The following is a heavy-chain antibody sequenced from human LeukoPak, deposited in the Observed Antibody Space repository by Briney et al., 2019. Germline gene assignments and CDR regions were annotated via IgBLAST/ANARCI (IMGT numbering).Heavy chain of an antibody. CDR2: IRYDGSNK. D-gene: IGHD2-15*01. Sequence: GGSLRLSCAASGFTFSSYGMHWVRQAPGKGLEWVAFIRYDGSNKYYADSVKGRFTISRDNSKNTLYLQMNSLRAEDTAVYYCAKDGVTVLVAATLSYFDYWGQGTLVTVSS. V-gene: IGHV3-30*02. CDR3: AKDGVTVLVAATLSYFDY. J-gene: IGHJ4*02. CDR1: GFTFSSYG.